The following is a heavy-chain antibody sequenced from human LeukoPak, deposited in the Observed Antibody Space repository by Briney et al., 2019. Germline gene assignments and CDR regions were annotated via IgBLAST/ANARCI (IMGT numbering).Heavy chain of an antibody. V-gene: IGHV3-7*04. Sequence: GGSLRLPCAASGFSFSTNWMTWVRPAPGKGLEWVANINQDGSDTYYVDSVKGRFTISRDNAKKSRYLQMNSLRAEDTAVYYCARNYDWGQGTLVTVSS. D-gene: IGHD3-16*01. CDR3: ARNYD. CDR2: INQDGSDT. J-gene: IGHJ4*02. CDR1: GFSFSTNW.